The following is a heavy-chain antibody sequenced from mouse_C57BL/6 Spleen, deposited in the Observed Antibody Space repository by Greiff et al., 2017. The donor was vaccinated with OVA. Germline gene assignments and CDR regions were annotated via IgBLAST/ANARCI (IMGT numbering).Heavy chain of an antibody. V-gene: IGHV1-53*01. D-gene: IGHD2-5*01. CDR1: GYTFTSYW. CDR3: ARAGYSKYYFDD. J-gene: IGHJ2*01. Sequence: QVQLQQSGTELVKPGASVKLSCKASGYTFTSYWMHWVKQRPGQGLEWIGNINPSNGGTNYNEKFKSKATLTVDKSSSTAYMQLSSLTSEDSAVYYCARAGYSKYYFDDGGQGTTLTVSS. CDR2: INPSNGGT.